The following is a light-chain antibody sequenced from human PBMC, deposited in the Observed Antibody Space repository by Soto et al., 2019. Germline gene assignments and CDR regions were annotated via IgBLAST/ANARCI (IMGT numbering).Light chain of an antibody. V-gene: IGLV2-14*01. Sequence: QSALTQPASMSGSPGQSITISCTGTSSDVGGYNYVSWYQQYPGKAPKLMIYEVTNRPSGVSNRFSGSKSGNTASLTISGLQAEDEADYSGCSYRNSRTVVFGGGTQLTVL. CDR1: SSDVGGYNY. J-gene: IGLJ2*01. CDR2: EVT. CDR3: CSYRNSRTVV.